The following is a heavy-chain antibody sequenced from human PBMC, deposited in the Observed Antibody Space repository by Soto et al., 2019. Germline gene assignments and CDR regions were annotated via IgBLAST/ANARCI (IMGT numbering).Heavy chain of an antibody. D-gene: IGHD3-10*01. V-gene: IGHV3-21*01. J-gene: IGHJ5*02. CDR2: ISSSSSYT. Sequence: GGSLRLSCAASGFTFSSYSMNWVRQAPGKGLEWVSSISSSSSYTYYADSVKGRFTISRDNAKNSLYLQMNSLRAEDTAVYYCARDPIPYYYGSGSPSNWFDPWGQGTLVTVSS. CDR3: ARDPIPYYYGSGSPSNWFDP. CDR1: GFTFSSYS.